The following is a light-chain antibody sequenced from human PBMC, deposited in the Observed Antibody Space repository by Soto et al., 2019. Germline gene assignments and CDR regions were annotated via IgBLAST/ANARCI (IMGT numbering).Light chain of an antibody. CDR3: QQYDKWPRWT. J-gene: IGKJ1*01. CDR1: QSVNRK. CDR2: GAS. Sequence: EIVMTQSPATLSVSPVETATLSCRASQSVNRKVAWYQQKPGQAPRLLIYGASTGATDIPDRFSGSGSGTEFTLTISSLQSEDFAVYYCQQYDKWPRWTFGQGTKVDIK. V-gene: IGKV3-15*01.